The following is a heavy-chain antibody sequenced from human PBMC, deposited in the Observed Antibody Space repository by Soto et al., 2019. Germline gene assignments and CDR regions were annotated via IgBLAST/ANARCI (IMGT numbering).Heavy chain of an antibody. CDR3: AKGFIVVVTVLRPDDAFDV. CDR1: GFTFGNYG. CDR2: ISGGGGST. J-gene: IGHJ3*01. D-gene: IGHD2-21*02. V-gene: IGHV3-23*01. Sequence: EVQLLEAGGGLGQPGGSLRLSCAASGFTFGNYGMNWVRQAPGKGLEWVSGISGGGGSTYYADSVKGRFTISRDPSKNTVFLEMNSLRAEDTAVYYCAKGFIVVVTVLRPDDAFDVWGQGTLVTVSS.